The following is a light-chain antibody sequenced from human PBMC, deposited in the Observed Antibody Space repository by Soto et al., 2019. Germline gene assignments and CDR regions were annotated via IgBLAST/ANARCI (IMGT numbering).Light chain of an antibody. J-gene: IGLJ1*01. CDR3: SSHTSGSTRV. Sequence: QSVLAQPASVSGSPGHSIAISCTGTSSDVGGYDYVSWYQQQPDKAPKLMIYEVTKRPSGVSNRFSGSKSGNTASLTISGLQSEDEADYYCSSHTSGSTRVFGTGTKVTVL. V-gene: IGLV2-14*01. CDR1: SSDVGGYDY. CDR2: EVT.